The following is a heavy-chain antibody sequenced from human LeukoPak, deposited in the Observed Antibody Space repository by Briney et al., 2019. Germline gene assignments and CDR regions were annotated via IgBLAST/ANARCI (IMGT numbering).Heavy chain of an antibody. CDR1: GFTFSSYG. D-gene: IGHD6-19*01. CDR2: ISYDGSNK. J-gene: IGHJ4*02. V-gene: IGHV3-30*03. CDR3: ARGTGRGIAVAGTGY. Sequence: GGSLRLSCAASGFTFSSYGMHWVRQAPGKGLEWVAVISYDGSNKYYPDSVKGRFTISRDNSKNTLYLQMNSLRAEDTAVYYCARGTGRGIAVAGTGYWGQGTLVTVSS.